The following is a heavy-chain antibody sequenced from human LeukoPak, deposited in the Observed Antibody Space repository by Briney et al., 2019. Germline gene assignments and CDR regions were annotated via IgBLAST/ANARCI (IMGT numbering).Heavy chain of an antibody. V-gene: IGHV3-66*01. CDR3: VIDRWPGLGDF. D-gene: IGHD6-19*01. CDR2: LYSGGFT. CDR1: GFTVSENY. Sequence: PGGSLRLSCAVSGFTVSENYMSWVRQAPGRGLEWVSVLYSGGFTYYADPVKGRFTISRDNSKNTLYLQMSSLRAEDTAVYYCVIDRWPGLGDFWGQGTTVTVSS. J-gene: IGHJ6*02.